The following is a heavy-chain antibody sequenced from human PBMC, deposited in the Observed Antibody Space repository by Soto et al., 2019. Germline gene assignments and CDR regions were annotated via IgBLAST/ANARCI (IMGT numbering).Heavy chain of an antibody. V-gene: IGHV4-61*01. CDR1: GGSVSRGSYY. J-gene: IGHJ4*02. D-gene: IGHD2-2*01. CDR2: IYYSGST. Sequence: QVKLQESGPGLVKPSETLSLTCTVSGGSVSRGSYYWSWIRQPPGKGLEGIGYIYYSGSTNYNPSLKSRVTISVDTSKNQFSLKLSSVTAADTAVYYCARLSDIVLVPAATFDYWGQGTLVTVSS. CDR3: ARLSDIVLVPAATFDY.